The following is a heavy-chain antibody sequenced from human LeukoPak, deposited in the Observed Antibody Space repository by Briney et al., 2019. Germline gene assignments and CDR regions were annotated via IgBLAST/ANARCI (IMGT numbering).Heavy chain of an antibody. CDR3: AKDTYYYGSGSYYH. Sequence: PGRSLRLSCAASGFTHDDYAMHWVRQVPGQGLEWVSGISWNSGSIAYADSVKGRFTISRDNAKNSLYLQMNSLRAEDTALYYCAKDTYYYGSGSYYHWGQGTLVTVSS. D-gene: IGHD3-10*01. CDR1: GFTHDDYA. V-gene: IGHV3-9*01. CDR2: ISWNSGSI. J-gene: IGHJ4*02.